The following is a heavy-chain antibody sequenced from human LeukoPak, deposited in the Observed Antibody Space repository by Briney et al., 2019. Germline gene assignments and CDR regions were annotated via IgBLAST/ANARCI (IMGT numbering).Heavy chain of an antibody. V-gene: IGHV1-2*06. CDR1: GYTFTGYY. CDR3: AGEDNSSGYRPFDI. D-gene: IGHD3-22*01. J-gene: IGHJ3*02. Sequence: GASVKVSCKASGYTFTGYYIHWVRQAPGQGLEWMGRINPNNGGTNYAQKFQGRVTMTRDMSMSTAYMKLSRLRSVDTAVYYCAGEDNSSGYRPFDIWGQGTMVTVPS. CDR2: INPNNGGT.